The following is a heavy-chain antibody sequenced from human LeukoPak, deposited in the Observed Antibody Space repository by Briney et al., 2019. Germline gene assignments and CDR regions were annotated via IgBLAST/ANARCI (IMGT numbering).Heavy chain of an antibody. D-gene: IGHD5-12*01. CDR2: ISRSSFII. CDR3: ARDDGVGGYDPGSYFDY. CDR1: GVIFSNYD. V-gene: IGHV3-48*01. Sequence: GGSLRLSCAASGVIFSNYDMNWVRQAPGKGLEGVSYISRSSFIIYYADSVKGRFTISRDNAKNSLYLQMNSLRAEDTAVYYCARDDGVGGYDPGSYFDYWGQGTLVTVSS. J-gene: IGHJ4*02.